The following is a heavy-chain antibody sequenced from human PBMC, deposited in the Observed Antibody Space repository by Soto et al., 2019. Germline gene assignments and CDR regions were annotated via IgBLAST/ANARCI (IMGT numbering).Heavy chain of an antibody. CDR2: IKQDGSEK. CDR1: GFTFSSYW. D-gene: IGHD3-9*01. V-gene: IGHV3-7*01. CDR3: ARDFWNYDILTATDN. J-gene: IGHJ4*02. Sequence: PGGSLRLSCAASGFTFSSYWMSWVRQAPGKGLEWVANIKQDGSEKYYVDSVKGRFTISRDNAKNSLYLQMNSLRAEDTAVYYCARDFWNYDILTATDNWGQGTLVTVSS.